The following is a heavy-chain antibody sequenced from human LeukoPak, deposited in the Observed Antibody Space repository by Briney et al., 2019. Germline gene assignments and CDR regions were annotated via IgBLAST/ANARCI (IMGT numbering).Heavy chain of an antibody. CDR3: ASVEQAY. D-gene: IGHD6-13*01. V-gene: IGHV4-59*08. CDR1: GGSISSYY. Sequence: SETLSLTCTVSGGSISSYYWSWIRQPPGKGLEWIGYIHYSGSTNYNPSLKSRVTISVDTSKNQFSLRLTSVTAADTAVYYCASVEQAYWGQGTLVTVSS. J-gene: IGHJ4*02. CDR2: IHYSGST.